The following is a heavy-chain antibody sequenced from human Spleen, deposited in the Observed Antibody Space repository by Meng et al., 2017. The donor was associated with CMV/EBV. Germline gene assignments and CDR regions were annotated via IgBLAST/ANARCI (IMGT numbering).Heavy chain of an antibody. CDR2: IYYSGST. J-gene: IGHJ4*02. V-gene: IGHV4-30-4*08. CDR3: ARGLGLDFDY. D-gene: IGHD3-16*01. Sequence: LRLSCTVSGGSISSGDYYWSWIRQPPGKGLEWIGYIYYSGSTYYNPSLKSRVTISVDTSKNQFSLKLSSVTAADTAVYYCARGLGLDFDYWGQGTLVTVSS. CDR1: GGSISSGDYY.